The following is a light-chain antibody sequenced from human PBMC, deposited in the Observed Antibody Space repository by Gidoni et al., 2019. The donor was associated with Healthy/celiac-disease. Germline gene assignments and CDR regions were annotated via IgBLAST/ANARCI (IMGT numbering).Light chain of an antibody. CDR2: GAS. J-gene: IGKJ1*01. CDR1: QSVSSN. CDR3: QQYNNWPPWT. Sequence: DIEMTQSTATLSVSPGERAPLSCRASQSVSSNLAWYQQKPGQAPRLLIYGASTRATGIPARFSGSGSGTEFTLTISSLQSEDFAVYYCQQYNNWPPWTFGQXTKVEIK. V-gene: IGKV3-15*01.